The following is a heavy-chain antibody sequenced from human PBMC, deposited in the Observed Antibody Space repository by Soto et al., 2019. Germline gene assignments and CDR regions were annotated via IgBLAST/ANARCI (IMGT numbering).Heavy chain of an antibody. CDR3: AEDLGSGKPYYYYAMDV. CDR1: GFIFSRYG. Sequence: QVQLVESGGGVCHPGRSLRLSCAASGFIFSRYGRHWVRQAPGKGLEWVAVISYDGSNKYYAESVKGRFIISRDKSENTLYLQMNSLRAEDTAVYYCAEDLGSGKPYYYYAMDVWGQGTTGTVSS. D-gene: IGHD3-10*01. V-gene: IGHV3-30*18. CDR2: ISYDGSNK. J-gene: IGHJ6*02.